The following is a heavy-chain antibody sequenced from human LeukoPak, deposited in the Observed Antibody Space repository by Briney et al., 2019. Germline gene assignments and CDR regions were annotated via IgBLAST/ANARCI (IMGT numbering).Heavy chain of an antibody. V-gene: IGHV3-48*02. CDR2: ISGSGSTI. CDR1: GFTFSNYN. Sequence: GGPLRLSCAASGFTFSNYNMNWVRQAPGKGLEWVSYISGSGSTIYYANSVKGRFTTSRDNAKNSLSLQMNSLRDEDTAVYYCARAAWVDYWGQGTLVTVSS. D-gene: IGHD7-27*01. J-gene: IGHJ4*02. CDR3: ARAAWVDY.